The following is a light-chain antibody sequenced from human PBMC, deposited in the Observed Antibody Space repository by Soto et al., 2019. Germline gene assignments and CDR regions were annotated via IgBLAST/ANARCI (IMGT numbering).Light chain of an antibody. CDR3: QQYTAYPLT. Sequence: DIVLISVPATSLKNEGDRVTITCRASQSISTWLAWYQQKPGKAPKLLIYKTSSLEGGVPSRFSGSGSGTEFNITVSSLRPDDFATYYCQQYTAYPLTFGGGTKVDI. J-gene: IGKJ4*01. V-gene: IGKV1-5*03. CDR2: KTS. CDR1: QSISTW.